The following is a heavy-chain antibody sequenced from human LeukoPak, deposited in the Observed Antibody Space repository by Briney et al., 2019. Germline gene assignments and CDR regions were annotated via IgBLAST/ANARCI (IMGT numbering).Heavy chain of an antibody. CDR3: ARDRVTTFRGDYYYYYGMDV. V-gene: IGHV1-69*04. CDR2: IIPILGIA. D-gene: IGHD3-10*01. Sequence: GASVKVSCKASGGTFSSYAISWVRHAPGQGLEWMGRIIPILGIANYAQKFQGRVTITADKSTSTAYMELSSLRSEDTAVYYCARDRVTTFRGDYYYYYGMDVWGQGTTVTVSS. J-gene: IGHJ6*02. CDR1: GGTFSSYA.